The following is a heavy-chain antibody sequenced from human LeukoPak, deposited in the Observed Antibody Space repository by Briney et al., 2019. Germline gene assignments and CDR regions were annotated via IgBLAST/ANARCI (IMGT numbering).Heavy chain of an antibody. V-gene: IGHV3-20*04. J-gene: IGHJ4*02. CDR1: GFIFDDSD. D-gene: IGHD3-10*01. CDR3: ARGGSFVEY. Sequence: GGSLRLSCAASGFIFDDSDMSWVRQVPGKGLEWVSNINWNGRSTHYAESVKGRFTISRDNAKNSLSLQMNSLTAADTALYYCARGGSFVEYWGQGTLVSVSS. CDR2: INWNGRST.